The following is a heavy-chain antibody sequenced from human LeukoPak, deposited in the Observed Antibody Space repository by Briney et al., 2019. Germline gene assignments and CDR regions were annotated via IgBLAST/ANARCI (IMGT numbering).Heavy chain of an antibody. CDR3: ARDRNNWNYFQFHFY. CDR2: INPNSGGT. J-gene: IGHJ4*02. CDR1: GYTFTRYY. V-gene: IGHV1-2*02. D-gene: IGHD1-7*01. Sequence: ASVKVSCKASGYTFTRYYMHWVRQAPGQGLEGMGWINPNSGGTNYAQKFQGRVTMTRDTSISTAYMELSRLRSDDTAVYYCARDRNNWNYFQFHFYWGQGTLVTVSS.